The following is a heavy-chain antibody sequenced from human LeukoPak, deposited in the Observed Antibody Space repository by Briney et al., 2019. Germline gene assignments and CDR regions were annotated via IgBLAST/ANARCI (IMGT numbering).Heavy chain of an antibody. CDR1: GGPISSSSYY. CDR3: ARHSRWNRQYYYDSSGTRYFDY. J-gene: IGHJ4*02. V-gene: IGHV4-39*01. CDR2: IYYSGST. D-gene: IGHD3-22*01. Sequence: SETLSLTCTVSGGPISSSSYYWGWIRQPPGKGLEWIGSIYYSGSTYYNPSLKSRVTISVDTSKNQFSLKLSSVTAADTAVYYCARHSRWNRQYYYDSSGTRYFDYWGQGTLVTVSS.